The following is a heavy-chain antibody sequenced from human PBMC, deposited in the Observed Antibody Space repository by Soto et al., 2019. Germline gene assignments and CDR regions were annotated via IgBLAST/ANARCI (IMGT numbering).Heavy chain of an antibody. CDR3: ARDQEVHDSRGHKIRAMDV. D-gene: IGHD6-19*01. V-gene: IGHV3-48*03. J-gene: IGHJ6*02. Sequence: GGSLRLSCAASGFPFSRYEMNWVRQAPGKGLEWISYISESGTSMYYADAVKGRFAISRDNAQNSLYLQMNSLRIEDTAVYYCARDQEVHDSRGHKIRAMDVWGQGTTVTV. CDR1: GFPFSRYE. CDR2: ISESGTSM.